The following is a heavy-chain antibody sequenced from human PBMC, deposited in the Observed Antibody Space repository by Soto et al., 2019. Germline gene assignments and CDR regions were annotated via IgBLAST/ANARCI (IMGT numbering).Heavy chain of an antibody. CDR1: GGSFSGYY. Sequence: SETLSLTCAVYGGSFSGYYWSWIRQPPEKGLEWIGEINHSGSTNYNPSLKSRVTISVDTSKNQFSLKLSSVTAADTAVYYCARGLYSSSWPYYYGMDVWGQGTTVTVSS. J-gene: IGHJ6*02. CDR2: INHSGST. CDR3: ARGLYSSSWPYYYGMDV. V-gene: IGHV4-34*01. D-gene: IGHD6-13*01.